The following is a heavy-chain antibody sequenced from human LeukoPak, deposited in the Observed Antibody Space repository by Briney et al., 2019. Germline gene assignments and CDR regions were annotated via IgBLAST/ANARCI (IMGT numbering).Heavy chain of an antibody. Sequence: SETLSLTCTVSGGSISSGSYYWSWIRQPAGKGLEWIGRIYTSGSTNYNPSLKSRVTISVDTSKNQFSLKLSSVTAADTAVYYCARAQPPGSPSTLPYYYYMDVWGKGTTVTVSS. CDR3: ARAQPPGSPSTLPYYYYMDV. V-gene: IGHV4-61*02. CDR1: GGSISSGSYY. J-gene: IGHJ6*03. D-gene: IGHD1-1*01. CDR2: IYTSGST.